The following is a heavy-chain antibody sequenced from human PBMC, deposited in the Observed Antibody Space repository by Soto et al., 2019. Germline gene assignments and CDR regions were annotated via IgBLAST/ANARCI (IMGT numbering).Heavy chain of an antibody. CDR3: ATNWNFDY. CDR1: GFTLSNAW. V-gene: IGHV3-15*01. J-gene: IGHJ4*02. D-gene: IGHD3-3*01. Sequence: EVQLVESGGGLVKPGGSLRLSCAASGFTLSNAWVSWVRQSPGKGLEWVGRIKNKIEGGTTDYAVHVKGRFTISRYASKNMLYMQTNSLITEDTAVYYCATNWNFDYWGQGTPVPVS. CDR2: IKNKIEGGTT.